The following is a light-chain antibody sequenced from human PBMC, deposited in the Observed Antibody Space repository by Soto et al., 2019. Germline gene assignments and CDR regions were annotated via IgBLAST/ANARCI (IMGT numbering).Light chain of an antibody. Sequence: EIVMTQSPATLSVSPGERATLSCRASQSVSSNLAWYQQKPGQAPRLLIYGASTRATGIPARSSGSGSGTAFTLTISSLQSEDFAVYYCQQYNNWPRTFGQGTKVHIK. CDR2: GAS. J-gene: IGKJ1*01. CDR3: QQYNNWPRT. V-gene: IGKV3-15*01. CDR1: QSVSSN.